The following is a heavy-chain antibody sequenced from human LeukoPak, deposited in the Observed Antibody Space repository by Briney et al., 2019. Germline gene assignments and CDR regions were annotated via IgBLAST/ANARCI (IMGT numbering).Heavy chain of an antibody. V-gene: IGHV3-30*02. CDR2: IRYDGSNK. Sequence: GGSLRLSCAASGFTFSSYGMHWVRQAPGKGLEWVAFIRYDGSNKYYADSVKGRFTISRDNSKNTLYLQMNSLRAEDTAVYYCAKDKYSSPRYYYYYMDVWGKGTTVTVSS. CDR1: GFTFSSYG. D-gene: IGHD6-6*01. J-gene: IGHJ6*03. CDR3: AKDKYSSPRYYYYYMDV.